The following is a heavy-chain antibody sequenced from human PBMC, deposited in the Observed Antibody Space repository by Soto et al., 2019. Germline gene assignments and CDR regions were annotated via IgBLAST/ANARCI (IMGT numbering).Heavy chain of an antibody. J-gene: IGHJ4*02. CDR1: GGSFSGYY. CDR2: INHSGST. Sequence: SETLSLTCAVYGGSFSGYYWSWIRQPPGKGLEWIGEINHSGSTNYNPSLKSRVTISVDTSKNQFSLKLSSVTAADTAVYYCARRERYYGSGALDYWGQGTLVTVSS. V-gene: IGHV4-34*01. CDR3: ARRERYYGSGALDY. D-gene: IGHD3-10*01.